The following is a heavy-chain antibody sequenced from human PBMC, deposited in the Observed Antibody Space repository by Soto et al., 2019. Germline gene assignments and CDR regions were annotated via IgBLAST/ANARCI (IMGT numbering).Heavy chain of an antibody. Sequence: QVQLVQSGAEVKKPGASVKVSCKTSGYTFTMYGISWVRQAPEQGLEWMGWISTYNGNTNSAQKFQGRVTMTTDTSTSTAYMELRSLRSDDTAVYYCARSPYTNSWYYFDYWGQGTLVTVS. J-gene: IGHJ4*02. CDR2: ISTYNGNT. D-gene: IGHD6-13*01. CDR3: ARSPYTNSWYYFDY. V-gene: IGHV1-18*01. CDR1: GYTFTMYG.